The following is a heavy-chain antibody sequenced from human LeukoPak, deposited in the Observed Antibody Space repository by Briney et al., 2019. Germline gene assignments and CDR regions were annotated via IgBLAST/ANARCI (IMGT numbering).Heavy chain of an antibody. CDR2: ISAYNGNT. J-gene: IGHJ6*02. Sequence: WASVKVSCKASGYTFTSYGISWVRQAPGQGLEWMGWISAYNGNTNYAQKLQGRVTMTTDTSTSTAYMELRSLRSDDTAVYYCARDGVLSRVYYYYGMDVWGQGTTVTVSS. CDR1: GYTFTSYG. D-gene: IGHD3-3*01. CDR3: ARDGVLSRVYYYYGMDV. V-gene: IGHV1-18*01.